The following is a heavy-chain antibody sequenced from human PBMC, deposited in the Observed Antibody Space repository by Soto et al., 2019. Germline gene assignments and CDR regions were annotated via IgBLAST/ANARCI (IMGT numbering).Heavy chain of an antibody. J-gene: IGHJ4*02. D-gene: IGHD3-3*01. Sequence: QITLKESGPTLGKPTQTLTLTCTFSGFSLNTSGVGVGWIRQPPGKALEWLGLIYWDDEKRYNPSLKRRLTITKDTSKNQVVLTMTNMDPVDTATYHCAHFGGNDLWSGYPFDYWGQGTLVTVSS. CDR1: GFSLNTSGVG. CDR3: AHFGGNDLWSGYPFDY. CDR2: IYWDDEK. V-gene: IGHV2-5*02.